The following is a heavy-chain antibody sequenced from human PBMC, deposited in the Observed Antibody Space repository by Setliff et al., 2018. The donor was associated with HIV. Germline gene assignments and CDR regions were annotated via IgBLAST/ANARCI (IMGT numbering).Heavy chain of an antibody. CDR3: ARGPGGYTSSWHIDS. J-gene: IGHJ4*02. V-gene: IGHV4-31*03. CDR2: IYSSGTK. Sequence: SETLSLTCTFSGVTSGDYYWTWIRQHPVKGLEWIGYIYSSGTKYYNPSLKSRLAISLDTSKNQFSLNLKSVTAADAAVYYCARGPGGYTSSWHIDSWGQGTLVTVSS. CDR1: GVTSGDYY. D-gene: IGHD6-13*01.